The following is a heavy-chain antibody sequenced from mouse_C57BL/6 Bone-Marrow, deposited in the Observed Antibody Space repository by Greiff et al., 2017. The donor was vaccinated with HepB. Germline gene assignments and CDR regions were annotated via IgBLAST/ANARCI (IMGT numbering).Heavy chain of an antibody. Sequence: VQLQQSGAELVKPGASVKLSCKASGYTFTSYWMHWVKQRPGQGLEWIGMIHPNSGSTNYNEKFKSKATLTVDKSSSTAYMQLSSLTSEDSAVYYWATRQLKLGYFDYWGQSTTLTVSS. CDR3: ATRQLKLGYFDY. V-gene: IGHV1-64*01. D-gene: IGHD3-2*02. CDR1: GYTFTSYW. CDR2: IHPNSGST. J-gene: IGHJ2*01.